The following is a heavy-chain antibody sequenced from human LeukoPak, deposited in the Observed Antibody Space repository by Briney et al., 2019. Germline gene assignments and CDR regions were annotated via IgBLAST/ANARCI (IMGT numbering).Heavy chain of an antibody. J-gene: IGHJ3*02. V-gene: IGHV3-20*04. CDR1: GFTFDDYG. Sequence: GGSLRLSCAASGFTFDDYGMSWVRQAPGKGLEWVSGISWNGGSTGYADSVKGRFTISRDNAKNSLYLQMNSLRAEDMALYYCARTRKSGSYRNDASDIWGRGTMVTVSS. CDR2: ISWNGGST. CDR3: ARTRKSGSYRNDASDI. D-gene: IGHD1-26*01.